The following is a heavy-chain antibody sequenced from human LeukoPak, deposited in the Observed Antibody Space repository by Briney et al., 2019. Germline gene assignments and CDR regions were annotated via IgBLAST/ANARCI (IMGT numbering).Heavy chain of an antibody. Sequence: PSETLSLTCTVSGGSISSSSYYWGWIRQPPGKGLEWIGSIYYSGSTYYNPSLKSRVTIPVDTSKNQFSLKVSSVTAADMAVYYCGRGYSYMDVGGKGTPVTVSS. V-gene: IGHV4-39*01. CDR3: GRGYSYMDV. J-gene: IGHJ6*03. CDR1: GGSISSSSYY. CDR2: IYYSGST.